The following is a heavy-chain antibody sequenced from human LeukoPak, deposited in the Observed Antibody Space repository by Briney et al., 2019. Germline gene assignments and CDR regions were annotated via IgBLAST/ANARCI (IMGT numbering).Heavy chain of an antibody. Sequence: PGGSQRLSCAASGFTFSTYAMGWARQAPGKGLEWVSYISSSSSTIYYADSVKGRFTISRDNAKNSLYLQMNSLRAEDTAVYYCARVVASGYYFSPSDYWGQGTLVTVSS. V-gene: IGHV3-48*01. CDR1: GFTFSTYA. CDR2: ISSSSSTI. CDR3: ARVVASGYYFSPSDY. J-gene: IGHJ4*02. D-gene: IGHD3-3*01.